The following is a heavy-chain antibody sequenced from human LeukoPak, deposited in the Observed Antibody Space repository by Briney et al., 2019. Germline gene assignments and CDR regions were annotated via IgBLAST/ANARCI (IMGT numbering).Heavy chain of an antibody. J-gene: IGHJ4*02. CDR2: ISSSSSYI. D-gene: IGHD3-3*01. CDR1: GFTFSSYS. CDR3: ARGATLDFWSGYFDY. V-gene: IGHV3-21*01. Sequence: PGGSLRLSCAASGFTFSSYSMNWVRQAPGKGLEWVSSISSSSSYIYYADSVKGRFTISRDNAKNSLYLQMNSLRAEDTAVYYCARGATLDFWSGYFDYWGQGTLVTVSS.